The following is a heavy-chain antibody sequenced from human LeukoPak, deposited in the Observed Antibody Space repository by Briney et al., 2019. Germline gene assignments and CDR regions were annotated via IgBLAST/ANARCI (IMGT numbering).Heavy chain of an antibody. CDR3: ARDGYSSGWLDAFDI. J-gene: IGHJ3*02. CDR1: GGSISSYY. V-gene: IGHV4-59*01. CDR2: IYYSGST. Sequence: SETLSLTCTVSGGSISSYYWSWIRQPPGKGLEWIGYIYYSGSTNYNPSLKSRVTISVDTSKNQFSLKLSSVTAADTAVYYCARDGYSSGWLDAFDIWGQGTMVTVSS. D-gene: IGHD6-19*01.